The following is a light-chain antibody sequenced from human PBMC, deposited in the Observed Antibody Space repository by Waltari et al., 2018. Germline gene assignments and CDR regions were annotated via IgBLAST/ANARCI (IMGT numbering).Light chain of an antibody. CDR3: SSYTNRNTLI. Sequence: QSALTQPASVSGSTGQSITISCTGTSRDVGGYNHVSWYQQDPGKVPKLIIYDVSERPSGVSDRFSGSKSGNTASLTISGVQAEDETDYYCSSYTNRNTLIFGGGTKLTVL. CDR2: DVS. J-gene: IGLJ2*01. CDR1: SRDVGGYNH. V-gene: IGLV2-14*01.